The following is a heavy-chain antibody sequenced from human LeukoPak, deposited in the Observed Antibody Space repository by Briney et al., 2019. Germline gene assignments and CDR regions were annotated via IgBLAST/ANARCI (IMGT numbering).Heavy chain of an antibody. CDR3: ARSTSPNHPSIAVAGDYFDY. J-gene: IGHJ4*02. CDR1: GYSITSGYF. D-gene: IGHD6-19*01. CDR2: IYYDGRT. Sequence: PSETLSLTCIGSGYSITSGYFWDWIRQPPGMGLEWIGTIYYDGRTFYNPSLKSRVTISSDTSKNQFSLKVRSVTAADTAVYYCARSTSPNHPSIAVAGDYFDYWGQGTLVTVSS. V-gene: IGHV4-38-2*02.